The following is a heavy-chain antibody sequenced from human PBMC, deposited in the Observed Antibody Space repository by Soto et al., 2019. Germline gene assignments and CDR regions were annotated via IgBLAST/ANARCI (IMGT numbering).Heavy chain of an antibody. V-gene: IGHV3-7*02. J-gene: IGHJ3*02. CDR2: IKPDGSDK. CDR3: ARGYSSAFDI. D-gene: IGHD2-21*01. CDR1: GFSFNNYW. Sequence: EVQLVESGGGLVQPGESLRLSCAASGFSFNNYWMNGVRQAPGKGPEWVANIKPDGSDKNYVDSVKGRFTISRDNAKKSLCLQMNSLRAEDTAVYYCARGYSSAFDIWGHWTMVTVSS.